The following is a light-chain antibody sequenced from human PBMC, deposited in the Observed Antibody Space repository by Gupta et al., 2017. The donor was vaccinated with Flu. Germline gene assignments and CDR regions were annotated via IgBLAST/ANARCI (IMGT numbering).Light chain of an antibody. CDR1: QSVLYSSNNKNY. CDR3: QQYDSTPRA. Sequence: DIVMTQSPDSLAVSLGERATINCKSSQSVLYSSNNKNYLAWYQQKPGQPPKLLIYWASTRQYGVPDRFSGSGSGTDFTLTISSLQAEDVAVYYCQQYDSTPRAFGQGTKLEIK. CDR2: WAS. V-gene: IGKV4-1*01. J-gene: IGKJ1*01.